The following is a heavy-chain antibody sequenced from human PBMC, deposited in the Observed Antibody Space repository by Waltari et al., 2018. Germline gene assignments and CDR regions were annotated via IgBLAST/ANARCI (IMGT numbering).Heavy chain of an antibody. V-gene: IGHV5-51*03. D-gene: IGHD3-22*01. CDR2: IYPGDSDT. Sequence: EVQLVQSGAEVKKPGESLKISCKGSGYSFTSYWIGWVRQMPGKGLEWMGIIYPGDSDTRYSPSFQGQVTISADKSISTAYLQWSSLKASDTAMYYCARVLGGYYDSSGRYYFDYWGQGTLVTVSS. CDR3: ARVLGGYYDSSGRYYFDY. CDR1: GYSFTSYW. J-gene: IGHJ4*02.